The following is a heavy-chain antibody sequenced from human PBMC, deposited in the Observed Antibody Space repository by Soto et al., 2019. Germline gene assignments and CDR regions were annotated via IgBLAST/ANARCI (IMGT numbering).Heavy chain of an antibody. CDR1: GGSISSGDYY. CDR3: ARGGYYYEERYFDY. V-gene: IGHV4-30-4*01. Sequence: PSETLSLTCTVSGGSISSGDYYWSWIRQPPGKGLEWIGYIYYSGSTYYNPSLKSRVTISVDTSKNQFSLKLSSVTAADTAVYYCARGGYYYEERYFDYWGQGTLVTVSS. D-gene: IGHD3-22*01. J-gene: IGHJ4*02. CDR2: IYYSGST.